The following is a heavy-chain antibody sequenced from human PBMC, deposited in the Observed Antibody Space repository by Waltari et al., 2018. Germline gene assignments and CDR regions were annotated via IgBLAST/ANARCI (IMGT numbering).Heavy chain of an antibody. CDR1: GGSFSGYY. J-gene: IGHJ4*02. CDR2: INHSGST. D-gene: IGHD3-16*02. Sequence: QVQLQQWGAGLLKPSETLSLTCAVYGGSFSGYYWSWIRQPPGKGLEWIGEINHSGSTNYNPSLKRRVTISVDTSKNQFSLKLSSVTAADTAVYYCARGRGYDYVWGSYRPQAYYFDYWGQGTLVTVSS. V-gene: IGHV4-34*01. CDR3: ARGRGYDYVWGSYRPQAYYFDY.